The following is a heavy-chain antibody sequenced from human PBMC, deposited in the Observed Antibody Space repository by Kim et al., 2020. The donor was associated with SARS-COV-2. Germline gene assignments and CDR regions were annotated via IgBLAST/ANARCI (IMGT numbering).Heavy chain of an antibody. CDR1: GFTFDDYA. D-gene: IGHD6-13*01. CDR3: AYISSSWSGFDY. J-gene: IGHJ4*02. V-gene: IGHV3-9*01. CDR2: ISWNSGSI. Sequence: GGSLRLSCAASGFTFDDYAMHWVRQAPGKGLEWVSGISWNSGSIGYADSVKGRFTISRDNAKNSLYLQMNSLRAEDTALYYCAYISSSWSGFDYWGQGTLVTVSS.